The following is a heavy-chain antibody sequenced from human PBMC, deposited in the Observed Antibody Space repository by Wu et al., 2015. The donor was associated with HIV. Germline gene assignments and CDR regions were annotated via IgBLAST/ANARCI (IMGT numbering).Heavy chain of an antibody. J-gene: IGHJ6*03. CDR1: GYTFTGYY. CDR2: INPSGGST. V-gene: IGHV1-46*01. CDR3: AVDYYDSSGYSDYYYYYMDV. D-gene: IGHD3-22*01. Sequence: QVQLVQSGAEVKKPGASVKVSCKASGYTFTGYYMHWVRQAPGQGLEWMGWINPSGGSTSYAQKFQGRVTMTRDTSTSTVYMELSSLRSEDTAVYYCAVDYYDSSGYSDYYYYYMDVWGKGTTVTVSS.